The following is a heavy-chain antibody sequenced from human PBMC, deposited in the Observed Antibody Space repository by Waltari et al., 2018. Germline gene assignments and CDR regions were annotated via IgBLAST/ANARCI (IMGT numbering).Heavy chain of an antibody. D-gene: IGHD5-18*01. V-gene: IGHV4-61*02. J-gene: IGHJ6*02. CDR3: AVSPDTATSRAAFHF. CDR1: GGSISNLNFY. CDR2: IYRSGVT. Sequence: QVQLQESGPGLAKASQTLSLTCDVSGGSISNLNFYWSWIRQPAGKGLEWIGRIYRSGVTDENPSLRGRATMFLDMSKNQFSLTVDSLIAADTAVYYCAVSPDTATSRAAFHFWGPGTTVSVSS.